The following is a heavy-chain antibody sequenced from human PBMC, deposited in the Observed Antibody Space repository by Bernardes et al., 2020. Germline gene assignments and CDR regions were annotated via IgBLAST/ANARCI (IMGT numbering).Heavy chain of an antibody. CDR3: TTGFWELGYCSGGSCYHFDY. J-gene: IGHJ4*02. Sequence: GGSLRLSCAASGFTFSNAWMNWVRQAPGKGLEWVGRIKSKTDGGTTDYAAPVKGRFTISRDDSKNTLYLQMNSLKTEDTAVYYCTTGFWELGYCSGGSCYHFDYWGQGTLVTVSS. CDR2: IKSKTDGGTT. CDR1: GFTFSNAW. D-gene: IGHD2-15*01. V-gene: IGHV3-15*07.